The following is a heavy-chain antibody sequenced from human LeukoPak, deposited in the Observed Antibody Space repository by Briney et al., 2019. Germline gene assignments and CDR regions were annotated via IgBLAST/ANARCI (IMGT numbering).Heavy chain of an antibody. CDR2: VTGDSKGI. V-gene: IGHV3-48*04. D-gene: IGHD3-10*01. CDR3: VTCGVADGNYFAN. CDR1: GFAFDHCS. Sequence: TGGSLRLSCEASGFAFDHCSMNWVREAPGKGLEWISYVTGDSKGIYYADSVKGRFTISRDNAKKSVYLQMNRLRIGDTALYYCVTCGVADGNYFANWGQGSLVTVAS. J-gene: IGHJ4*02.